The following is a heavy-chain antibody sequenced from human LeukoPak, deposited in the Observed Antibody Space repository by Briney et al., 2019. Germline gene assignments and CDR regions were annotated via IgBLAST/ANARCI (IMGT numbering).Heavy chain of an antibody. V-gene: IGHV1-69*05. J-gene: IGHJ4*02. CDR1: GGTFSSYA. CDR2: IIPIFGTA. D-gene: IGHD1-14*01. CDR3: ASNRGDDFDH. Sequence: GSSVKVSCKASGGTFSSYAISWVRQAPGQGLEWMGGIIPIFGTANYAQKFQGRVTITTDESTSTGYMELSSLRSEDTAAYYCASNRGDDFDHWGQGTLVTVSS.